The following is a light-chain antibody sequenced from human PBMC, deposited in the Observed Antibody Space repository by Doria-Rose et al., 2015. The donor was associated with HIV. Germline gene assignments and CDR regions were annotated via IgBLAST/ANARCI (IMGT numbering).Light chain of an antibody. CDR2: DGS. J-gene: IGKJ1*01. CDR3: HQYGTSWT. V-gene: IGKV3-20*01. CDR1: QSFSSTY. Sequence: EIVLTQSPGTLSLSTGARATLSCRASQSFSSTYLAWYQQQPGQAPSLLIYDGSTRATGIPDRFSASGSGTDFTLTINRLEPEDFALYYCHQYGTSWTFGQGTKVEI.